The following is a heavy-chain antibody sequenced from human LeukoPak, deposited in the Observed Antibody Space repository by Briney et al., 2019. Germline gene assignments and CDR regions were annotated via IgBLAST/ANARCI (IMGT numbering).Heavy chain of an antibody. CDR2: INPNSGGT. V-gene: IGHV1-2*02. J-gene: IGHJ5*02. CDR1: GYSFTGYY. CDR3: ARDVSTGRASWFDP. Sequence: ASVKVSCKASGYSFTGYYMHWVRQAPGQGLEWMGWINPNSGGTNYAQKFQGRVTMTRDTSISTAYMELSRLRSDDTAVYYCARDVSTGRASWFDPWGQGTLVTVSS.